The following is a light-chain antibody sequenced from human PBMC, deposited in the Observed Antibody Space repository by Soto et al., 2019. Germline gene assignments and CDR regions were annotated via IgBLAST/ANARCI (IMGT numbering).Light chain of an antibody. V-gene: IGKV1-33*01. CDR3: QQYDNLPIT. CDR1: QDISNY. Sequence: DLQMTQSPSSLSASVGDSVTIXXQSSQDISNYLNWYQQKPGKAPKIXIYDASNLETGVPSRFSGSGAGTDFTFTISSLQPEDIATYYCQQYDNLPITFGQGTRLDIK. CDR2: DAS. J-gene: IGKJ5*01.